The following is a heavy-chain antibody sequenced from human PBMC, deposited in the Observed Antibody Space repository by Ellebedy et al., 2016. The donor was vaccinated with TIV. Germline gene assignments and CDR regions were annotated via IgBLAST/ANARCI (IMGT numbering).Heavy chain of an antibody. CDR2: FYYGGAT. V-gene: IGHV4-39*07. J-gene: IGHJ4*02. D-gene: IGHD3-16*01. CDR3: AAQSRNYVWDEDY. Sequence: GSLRLSCTVSGGSFSSFTYYWAWIRQPPGKGLEWIGSFYYGGATYYNPSLRSRITISLDKSKNQFSLKMRTLTAADTAVYYCAAQSRNYVWDEDYWGQGTLVTVSS. CDR1: GGSFSSFTYY.